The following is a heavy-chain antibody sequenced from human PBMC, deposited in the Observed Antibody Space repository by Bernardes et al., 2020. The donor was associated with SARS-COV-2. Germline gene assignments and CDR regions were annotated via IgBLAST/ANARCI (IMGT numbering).Heavy chain of an antibody. CDR3: VRGYYDGPFDN. V-gene: IGHV3-20*01. CDR1: GFKFDDYG. CDR2: IKRNGGST. J-gene: IGHJ4*02. Sequence: GGSLRLSCGASGFKFDDYGMSWVRQSPGKGLEWVSGIKRNGGSTGYADFVQGRFTISRDNAKNSLYLQMNSLRAEDTALYHCVRGYYDGPFDNWGQGTLVTVSS. D-gene: IGHD3-3*01.